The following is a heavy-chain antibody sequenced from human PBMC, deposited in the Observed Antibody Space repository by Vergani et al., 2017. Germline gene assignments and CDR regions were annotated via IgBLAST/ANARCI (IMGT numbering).Heavy chain of an antibody. D-gene: IGHD2-2*01. CDR1: GYTFTGYS. J-gene: IGHJ5*02. V-gene: IGHV1-2*02. CDR2: INPNSGGT. Sequence: QVQLVQSGAEVKKPGASVKVSCKASGYTFTGYSMHWVRQAPGQGLEWMGWINPNSGGTNYAQKFQGRVTMTRDTSISTAYMELSRLRSDDTAVYYGARGIAWEAAAPQSPWGQGSLVTVSS. CDR3: ARGIAWEAAAPQSP.